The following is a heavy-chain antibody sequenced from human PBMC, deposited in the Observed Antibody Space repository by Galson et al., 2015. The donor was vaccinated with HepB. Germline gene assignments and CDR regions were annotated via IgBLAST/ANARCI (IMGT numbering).Heavy chain of an antibody. CDR1: GYTFTSYY. Sequence: SVKVSCKASGYTFTSYYMHWVRHAPGQGLEWMGIIDPSGGSTSYAQKFQGRVTMTRYTSTSTVYMELSSLRSEDTAVYYCARHGDYAPGYDYWGQGTLVTVSS. J-gene: IGHJ4*02. V-gene: IGHV1-46*01. CDR2: IDPSGGST. D-gene: IGHD4-17*01. CDR3: ARHGDYAPGYDY.